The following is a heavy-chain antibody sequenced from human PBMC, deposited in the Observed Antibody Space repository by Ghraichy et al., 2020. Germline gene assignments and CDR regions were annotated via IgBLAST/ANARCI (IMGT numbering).Heavy chain of an antibody. J-gene: IGHJ4*02. CDR2: IYSGSTTT. CDR1: GVSVRSDH. CDR3: ARGGSGSEY. D-gene: IGHD6-19*01. V-gene: IGHV3-53*01. Sequence: LSLTCVASGVSVRSDHMSWVRQAAGRGLEWVSIIYSGSTTTYYADSVKCRFTISRDSSKNTLYLQMNSLRAEDTALYYCARGGSGSEYWGQGTLVTVSS.